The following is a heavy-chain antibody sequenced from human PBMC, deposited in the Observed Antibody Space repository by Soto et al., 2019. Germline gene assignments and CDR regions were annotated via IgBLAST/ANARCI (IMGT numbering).Heavy chain of an antibody. CDR3: ARDNYDFWSGYRQSSGMGV. CDR2: INPNSGGT. Sequence: ASVKVSCKASGYTFTGYYMHWVRHAPGQGLEWMGWINPNSGGTNYAQKFQVRVTMTRDTSISTAYMELSRLRSDDTAVYYCARDNYDFWSGYRQSSGMGVWGQGTRVRVSS. J-gene: IGHJ6*02. D-gene: IGHD3-3*01. V-gene: IGHV1-2*02. CDR1: GYTFTGYY.